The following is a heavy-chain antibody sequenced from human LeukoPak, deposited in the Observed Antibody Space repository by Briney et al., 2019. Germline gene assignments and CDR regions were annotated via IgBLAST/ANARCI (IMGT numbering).Heavy chain of an antibody. CDR3: ALGRTYYYGSGSYYDY. V-gene: IGHV4-59*12. D-gene: IGHD3-10*01. CDR2: IYYSGST. J-gene: IGHJ4*02. CDR1: GGSISSYY. Sequence: SETLSLTCTVSGGSISSYYWSWIRQPPGKGLEWIGYIYYSGSTNYNPSLKSRVTISVDTSKNQFSLKLSSVTAADTAVYYCALGRTYYYGSGSYYDYWGQGTLVTVSS.